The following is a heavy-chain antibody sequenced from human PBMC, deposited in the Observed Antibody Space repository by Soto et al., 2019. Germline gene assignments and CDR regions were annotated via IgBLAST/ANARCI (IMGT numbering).Heavy chain of an antibody. Sequence: QVYLVESGGGVVQPGRSLRLSCAASGFTFINYDMYWVRQAPGKGLEWVAGISFDGTKKSYADSVKGRFTISRDNSKDTLDLQMNSLRPEDTAVYYCAKGRLTIFGVGHWGQGTLVTVS. V-gene: IGHV3-30*18. D-gene: IGHD3-3*01. CDR1: GFTFINYD. CDR3: AKGRLTIFGVGH. CDR2: ISFDGTKK. J-gene: IGHJ4*02.